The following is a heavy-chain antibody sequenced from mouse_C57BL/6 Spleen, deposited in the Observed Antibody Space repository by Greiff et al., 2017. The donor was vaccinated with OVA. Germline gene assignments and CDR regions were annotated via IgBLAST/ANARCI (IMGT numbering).Heavy chain of an antibody. V-gene: IGHV1-4*01. CDR1: GYTFTSYT. J-gene: IGHJ3*01. CDR2: INPSSGYT. Sequence: VKVVESGAELARPGASVKMSCKASGYTFTSYTMHWVKQRPGQGLEWIGYINPSSGYTKYNQKFKDKATLTADKSSSTAYMQLSSLTSEDSAVYYCAREGGAEGWFAYWGQGTLVTVSA. CDR3: AREGGAEGWFAY.